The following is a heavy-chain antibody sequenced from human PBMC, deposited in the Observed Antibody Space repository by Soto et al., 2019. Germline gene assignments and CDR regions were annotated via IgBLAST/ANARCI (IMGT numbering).Heavy chain of an antibody. Sequence: GASVKVSCKASGYTFTSYAMHWVRQAPGQRREWMGWINAGNGNTKYSQKFQGRVTITRDTSASTAYMELSSLRSEDTAVYYCARASAGKQQLVYYYYGMDVWGQGTTVTVSS. D-gene: IGHD6-13*01. J-gene: IGHJ6*02. CDR1: GYTFTSYA. V-gene: IGHV1-3*01. CDR2: INAGNGNT. CDR3: ARASAGKQQLVYYYYGMDV.